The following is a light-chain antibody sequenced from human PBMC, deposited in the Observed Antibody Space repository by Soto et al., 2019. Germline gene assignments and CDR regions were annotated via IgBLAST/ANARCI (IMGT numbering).Light chain of an antibody. CDR3: QQYNNWPPT. J-gene: IGKJ1*01. Sequence: EIVMTQSPAALSVSPGERATLSCRASQSVSSNLAWYQQKPGQAPRLLIYGASTRATGIPARFSGSGSGTEFTLTISSLQSEDLAVYYYQQYNNWPPTFGQGTKVDIK. CDR1: QSVSSN. CDR2: GAS. V-gene: IGKV3-15*01.